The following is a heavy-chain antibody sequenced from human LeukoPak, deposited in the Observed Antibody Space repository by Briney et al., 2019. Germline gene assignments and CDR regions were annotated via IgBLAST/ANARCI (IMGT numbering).Heavy chain of an antibody. V-gene: IGHV4-34*01. CDR2: INHSGST. D-gene: IGHD6-19*01. J-gene: IGHJ4*02. CDR1: GGSFSGYY. CDR3: ARGKADGYSSGWYYFDY. Sequence: PSETLSLTCVVYGGSFSGYYWSWIRQPPGEGLEWIGEINHSGSTNYNPSLKSRITISVDTSKNQFSLKLTSVTAADTAVYYCARGKADGYSSGWYYFDYWGQGTLVTVSS.